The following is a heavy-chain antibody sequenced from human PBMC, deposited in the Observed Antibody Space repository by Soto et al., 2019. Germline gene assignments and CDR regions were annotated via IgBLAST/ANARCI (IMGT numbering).Heavy chain of an antibody. D-gene: IGHD1-26*01. V-gene: IGHV4-34*01. Sequence: SETLALTSAVYGGSFSGYYWTWFRQPPGKGLEWIGEINHSGSTNYNPSLKSRVTISVDTSKNQSSLKLSSVTAPDTAVSYFAKSDLGRRTLGGVRSTGFDLWGQGTLVTVSS. CDR2: INHSGST. J-gene: IGHJ5*02. CDR1: GGSFSGYY. CDR3: AKSDLGRRTLGGVRSTGFDL.